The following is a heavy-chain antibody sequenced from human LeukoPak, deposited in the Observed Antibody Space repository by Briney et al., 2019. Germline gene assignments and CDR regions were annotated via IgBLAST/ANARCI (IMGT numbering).Heavy chain of an antibody. CDR1: GYSISSGYY. CDR3: ASPPPSDIVVVPAAIGEYFQH. J-gene: IGHJ1*01. Sequence: SETLSLTCAVSGYSISSGYYWGWIRLPPGKGLEWIGSIYHSGSTYYNPSLKSRVTISVDTSKNQFSLKLSSVTAADTAVYYCASPPPSDIVVVPAAIGEYFQHWGQGTLVTVSS. D-gene: IGHD2-2*01. V-gene: IGHV4-38-2*01. CDR2: IYHSGST.